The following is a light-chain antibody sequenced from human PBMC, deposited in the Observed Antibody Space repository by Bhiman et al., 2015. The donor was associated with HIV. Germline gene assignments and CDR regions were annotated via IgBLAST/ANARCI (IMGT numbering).Light chain of an antibody. CDR2: EVT. CDR1: SSDIGRYNY. V-gene: IGLV2-8*01. J-gene: IGLJ2*01. CDR3: SSYTSSSTGVV. Sequence: QSALTQPPSASGSPGQSVIISCTGTSSDIGRYNYVSWSQQHPGKAPKIIIYEVTRRPSGVPDRFSGSKSGNTASLTVSGLQAEDEADYYCSSYTSSSTGVVFGGGTKLTVL.